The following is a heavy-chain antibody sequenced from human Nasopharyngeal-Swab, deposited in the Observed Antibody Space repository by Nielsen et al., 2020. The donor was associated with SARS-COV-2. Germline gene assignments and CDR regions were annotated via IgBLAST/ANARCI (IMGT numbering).Heavy chain of an antibody. CDR3: AKEDLSGYDSTSYYGMDV. J-gene: IGHJ6*02. CDR2: ISYDGNYK. D-gene: IGHD5-12*01. V-gene: IGHV3-30*18. Sequence: GGSLRLSCIVSGFTFSGFTFSNYAMHWARQAPGKELEWMAVISYDGNYKYYADSVKGRFTISRDNSKNTVFLQMNSLRAEDTAVYYCAKEDLSGYDSTSYYGMDVWGQGTTVTVSS. CDR1: GFTFSNYA.